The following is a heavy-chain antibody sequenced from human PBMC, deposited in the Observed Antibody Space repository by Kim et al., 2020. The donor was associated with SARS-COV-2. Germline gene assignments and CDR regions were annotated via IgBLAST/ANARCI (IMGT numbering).Heavy chain of an antibody. CDR2: IKYDGSEK. J-gene: IGHJ4*02. D-gene: IGHD3-10*01. V-gene: IGHV3-7*01. CDR1: GISFSKFW. CDR3: ASGGHFDY. Sequence: GGSLRLSCTASGISFSKFWMTWGRQAPGKGLEWVANIKYDGSEKYYLDYVMGRFTISRDNARNSLWLQMNSLRVEDTAVYYCASGGHFDYWGQGTPVTVS.